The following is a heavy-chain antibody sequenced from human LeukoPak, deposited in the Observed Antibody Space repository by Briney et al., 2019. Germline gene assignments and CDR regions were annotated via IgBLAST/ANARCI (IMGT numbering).Heavy chain of an antibody. CDR3: ARVWDASGWSNWFDP. J-gene: IGHJ5*02. CDR1: GYTFTGYY. D-gene: IGHD6-19*01. Sequence: AASVKVSCKPSGYTFTGYYLHWVRQAPGQGPEWMGWVNPDSGGTNCTQNYEGRLTLTRDTSVSTVYMELSSLTSGDTAVYYCARVWDASGWSNWFDPWGQGTLVTVSS. V-gene: IGHV1-2*02. CDR2: VNPDSGGT.